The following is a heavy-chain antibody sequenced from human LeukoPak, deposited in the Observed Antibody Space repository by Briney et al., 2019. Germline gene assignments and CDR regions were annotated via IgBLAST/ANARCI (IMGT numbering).Heavy chain of an antibody. CDR3: ANWPELRSSSSWFYY. CDR1: GYSISSGYY. V-gene: IGHV4-38-2*02. CDR2: IYHSGST. Sequence: SETLSLTCTVSGYSISSGYYWGWIRQPPGKGLEWIGSIYHSGSTYYNPSLKSRVTISVDTSKNQFSLKLSSVSAADTAVYYCANWPELRSSSSWFYYWGQGTLVTVSS. J-gene: IGHJ4*02. D-gene: IGHD6-13*01.